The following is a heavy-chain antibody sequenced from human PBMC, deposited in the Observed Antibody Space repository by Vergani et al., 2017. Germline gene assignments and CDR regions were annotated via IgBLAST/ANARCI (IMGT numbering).Heavy chain of an antibody. V-gene: IGHV5-51*01. D-gene: IGHD1-26*01. Sequence: EVQLVQSGAEVKKPGESLKISCKGSGYSFTSYWIGWVRQMPGKGLEWMGIIYPGDSDTRYSPSFQGQVTISSDKSISTAYLQWSTLKASDTAMYYCARQRGGGATNYYYYYGMDVWGQGTTVTVSS. CDR2: IYPGDSDT. CDR1: GYSFTSYW. J-gene: IGHJ6*02. CDR3: ARQRGGGATNYYYYYGMDV.